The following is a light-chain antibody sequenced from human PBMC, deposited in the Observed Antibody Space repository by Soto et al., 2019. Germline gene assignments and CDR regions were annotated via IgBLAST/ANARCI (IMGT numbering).Light chain of an antibody. V-gene: IGLV2-23*01. CDR1: SSDVGSYNL. CDR2: EGS. CDR3: CSYAGSSTXV. J-gene: IGLJ1*01. Sequence: SALTQPASVSGSPGQSITISCTGTSSDVGSYNLVSWYQQHPGKAPKLMIYEGSKRPSGVSNRFSGSKSGNTASLTISXXXXXXXXDYYXCSYAGSSTXVFGTGTKVPVL.